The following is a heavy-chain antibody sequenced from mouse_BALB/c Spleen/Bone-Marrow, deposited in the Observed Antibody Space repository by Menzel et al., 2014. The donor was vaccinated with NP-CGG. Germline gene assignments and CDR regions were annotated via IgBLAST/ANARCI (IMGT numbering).Heavy chain of an antibody. Sequence: VQLQESGAELVKPGASVKLSCKASGYTFTSYWMHWVKQRPGQGLEWIGGIDPSDSYTNYNQKFKGKATLTVDKSSSTAYMQLSSLTSEDSAVYYCALIYYGNYDYAMDYWGQRTPVTVSS. CDR2: IDPSDSYT. CDR1: GYTFTSYW. V-gene: IGHV1-69*02. D-gene: IGHD2-1*01. J-gene: IGHJ4*01. CDR3: ALIYYGNYDYAMDY.